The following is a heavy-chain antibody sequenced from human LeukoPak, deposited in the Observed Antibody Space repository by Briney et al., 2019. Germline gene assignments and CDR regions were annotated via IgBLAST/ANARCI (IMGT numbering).Heavy chain of an antibody. CDR2: MNRNSGNT. CDR1: GYTFTSYD. D-gene: IGHD3-16*02. Sequence: ASVKVSCKASGYTFTSYDINWVRQATGQGLEWMGWMNRNSGNTGYAQKFQGRVTMTRNTSISTAYMELSSLRSEDTAVYYCARGHGDYVWGSYRPSRFDYWGQGTLVTVSS. CDR3: ARGHGDYVWGSYRPSRFDY. J-gene: IGHJ4*02. V-gene: IGHV1-8*01.